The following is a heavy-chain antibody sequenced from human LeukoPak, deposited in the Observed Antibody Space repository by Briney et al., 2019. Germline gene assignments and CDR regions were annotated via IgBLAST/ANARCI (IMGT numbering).Heavy chain of an antibody. D-gene: IGHD3-9*01. J-gene: IGHJ4*02. V-gene: IGHV3-23*01. CDR3: AKDYYDISTGQPLSFEY. CDR1: GFTFSSYA. CDR2: ISAGGGGT. Sequence: QSGGSLRLSCAASGFTFSSYAMSWVRQAPGKGLEWVSCISAGGGGTYYADTVKGRLAISRDNSKNRLYLQMNSLRAEDTAVYYCAKDYYDISTGQPLSFEYWGQGSLVTVSS.